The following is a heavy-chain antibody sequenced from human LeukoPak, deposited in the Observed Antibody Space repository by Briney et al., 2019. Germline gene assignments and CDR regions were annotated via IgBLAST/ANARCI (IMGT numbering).Heavy chain of an antibody. D-gene: IGHD3-22*01. J-gene: IGHJ4*02. V-gene: IGHV1-2*06. CDR3: ATKASYDSSGYYYVSLDY. Sequence: ASVKVSCKASGYTFTGYSMHWVRQAPGQGLEWMGRINPNSGGTNYAQKFQGRVTMTRDTSISTAYMELSRLRSDDTAVYYCATKASYDSSGYYYVSLDYWGQGTLVTVSS. CDR1: GYTFTGYS. CDR2: INPNSGGT.